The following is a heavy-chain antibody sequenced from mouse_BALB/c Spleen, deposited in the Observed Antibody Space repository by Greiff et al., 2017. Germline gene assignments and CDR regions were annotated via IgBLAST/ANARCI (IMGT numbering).Heavy chain of an antibody. D-gene: IGHD4-1*01. V-gene: IGHV1-87*01. Sequence: QVQLQQSGAELARPGASVKLSCKASGYTFTSYWMQWVKQRPGQGLEWIGAIYPGDGDTRYTQKFKGKATLTADKSSSTAYMQLSSLASEDSAVYYCAREDWDALYYFDYWGQGTTLTVSS. CDR2: IYPGDGDT. CDR3: AREDWDALYYFDY. CDR1: GYTFTSYW. J-gene: IGHJ2*01.